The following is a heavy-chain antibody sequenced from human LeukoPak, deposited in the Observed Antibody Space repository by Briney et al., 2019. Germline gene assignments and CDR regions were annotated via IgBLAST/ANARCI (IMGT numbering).Heavy chain of an antibody. CDR1: GGSISSGSYY. CDR3: AGGLGESDY. CDR2: IYTSGST. J-gene: IGHJ4*02. V-gene: IGHV4-61*02. Sequence: SQTLSLTCTVSGGSISSGSYYWSWIRQPAGKGLEWIGRIYTSGSTNYNPSLKSRVTTSVDTSKNQFSLKLSSVTAADTAVYYCAGGLGESDYWGQGTLVTVSS. D-gene: IGHD3-16*01.